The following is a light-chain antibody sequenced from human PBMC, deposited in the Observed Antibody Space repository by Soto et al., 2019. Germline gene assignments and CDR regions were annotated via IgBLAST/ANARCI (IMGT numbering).Light chain of an antibody. CDR3: QQYDNPSLT. CDR1: QDISNY. V-gene: IGKV1-33*01. CDR2: DAS. Sequence: DIQMTQSPSSLSASVGDRVTITCQASQDISNYLNWYQQKPGKAPKLLIYDASNLEIGVPSRFSGSGSGTDFTFTISSLQPEDIATYYCQQYDNPSLTFGGGTKVEIK. J-gene: IGKJ4*01.